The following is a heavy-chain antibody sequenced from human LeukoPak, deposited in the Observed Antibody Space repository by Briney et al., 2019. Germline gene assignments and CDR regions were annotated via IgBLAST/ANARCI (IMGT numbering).Heavy chain of an antibody. CDR2: ISAYNGNT. D-gene: IGHD3-3*01. CDR1: GYTFTSYG. J-gene: IGHJ4*02. CDR3: AREWSSDYDFWSGYSGY. Sequence: ASVKVSCKASGYTFTSYGISWVRQAPGQGLEWMGWISAYNGNTNYAQKLQGRVTMTTDTSTSTAYMELRSLRSDDTAVYYCAREWSSDYDFWSGYSGYWGQGTLVTVSS. V-gene: IGHV1-18*01.